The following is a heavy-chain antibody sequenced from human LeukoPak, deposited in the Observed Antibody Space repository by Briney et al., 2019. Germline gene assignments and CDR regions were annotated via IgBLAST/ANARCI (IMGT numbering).Heavy chain of an antibody. CDR3: TRAAARAYYFDY. D-gene: IGHD6-13*01. CDR1: GGSISSYN. V-gene: IGHV4-4*07. Sequence: SETLSLTCTVSGGSISSYNWSWSRHPPRAGRGWVWRIYTSGSTNYNPYPQSRVTMSVAASKNKIPLKLNSTTVADTALSCFTRAAARAYYFDYWGQGTLVTVSS. J-gene: IGHJ4*02. CDR2: IYTSGST.